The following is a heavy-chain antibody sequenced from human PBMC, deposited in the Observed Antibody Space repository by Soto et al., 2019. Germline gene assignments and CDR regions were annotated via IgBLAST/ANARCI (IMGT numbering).Heavy chain of an antibody. CDR2: IYTSGST. CDR1: GGSISSYY. J-gene: IGHJ6*02. D-gene: IGHD6-19*01. V-gene: IGHV4-4*07. CDR3: AREVKQWLVLEYYYGMDV. Sequence: PSETLSLTCTVSGGSISSYYWRLIRPPAGKGLEWIGRIYTSGSTNYNPSLKSRVTMSVDTSKNQFSLKLSSVTAADTAVYYCAREVKQWLVLEYYYGMDVWGQGTKVTVSS.